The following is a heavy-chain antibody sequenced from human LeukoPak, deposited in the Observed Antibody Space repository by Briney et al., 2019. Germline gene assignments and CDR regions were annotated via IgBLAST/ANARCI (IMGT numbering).Heavy chain of an antibody. D-gene: IGHD3-10*01. V-gene: IGHV4-34*01. CDR3: ARELLWFGDLVYGMDV. Sequence: SETLSLTCAVYGGSFSGYYWSWIRQPPGKGLEWIGEINHSGSTNYNPSLKSRVTISVDTSKNQFSLKLSSVTAADTAVYYCARELLWFGDLVYGMDVWGKGTTVTVSS. J-gene: IGHJ6*04. CDR1: GGSFSGYY. CDR2: INHSGST.